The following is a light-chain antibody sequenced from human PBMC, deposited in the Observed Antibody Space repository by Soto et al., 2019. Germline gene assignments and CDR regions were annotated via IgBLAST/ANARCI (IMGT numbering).Light chain of an antibody. Sequence: QSALTQPASVSGSPGQSITISCNGSSSDVGHSNHVSWYQQHPGKAPKLIIYGVTNRPSGISNRFSGSKSGSTASLTISGLQPEDEADYYCNSYTISTTYVFGTGTKLTVL. CDR3: NSYTISTTYV. CDR2: GVT. J-gene: IGLJ1*01. V-gene: IGLV2-14*03. CDR1: SSDVGHSNH.